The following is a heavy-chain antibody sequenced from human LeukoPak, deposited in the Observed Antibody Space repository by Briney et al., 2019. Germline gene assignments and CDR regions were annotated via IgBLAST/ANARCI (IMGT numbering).Heavy chain of an antibody. CDR2: INPNSGGT. Sequence: ASVKVSCKASGYTFTGYYMHWVRQAPGQGLEWMGWINPNSGGTNYAQKFQGRVTMTRDTSISTAYMELSRLRSDDTAVYYCARGDVTIAVSTWFDPWGQGTLVSVSS. CDR1: GYTFTGYY. D-gene: IGHD2-15*01. V-gene: IGHV1-2*02. CDR3: ARGDVTIAVSTWFDP. J-gene: IGHJ5*02.